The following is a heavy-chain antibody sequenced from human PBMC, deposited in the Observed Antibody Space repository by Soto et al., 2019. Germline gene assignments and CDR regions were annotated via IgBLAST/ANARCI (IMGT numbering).Heavy chain of an antibody. CDR1: CGSFNDDY. V-gene: IGHV4-34*12. CDR2: MIYSVDI. J-gene: IGHJ4*02. D-gene: IGHD5-12*01. Sequence: SETLSRTCAVECGSFNDDYWGWFRQPPGNGLYCIGSMIYSVDIMXXPSLHSRXXLFVDTSKNHXSLKLXAVTAANTAVYYCVRHAQWIIRAYWCQGSLVTVSS. CDR3: VRHAQWIIRAY.